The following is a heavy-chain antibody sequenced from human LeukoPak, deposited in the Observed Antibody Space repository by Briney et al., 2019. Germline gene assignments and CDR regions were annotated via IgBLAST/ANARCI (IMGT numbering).Heavy chain of an antibody. D-gene: IGHD3-22*01. V-gene: IGHV3-23*01. J-gene: IGHJ4*02. CDR2: ISGSGGST. CDR1: GFTFSSYA. Sequence: GGSLRLSCAASGFTFSSYAMSWVRQAPGKGLEWVSAISGSGGSTYYADSVKGRFTISRDNSKNTLYLQMNSLRAEDPAVYYCAKQAMIVVVITWAHYWGQGTLVTVSS. CDR3: AKQAMIVVVITWAHY.